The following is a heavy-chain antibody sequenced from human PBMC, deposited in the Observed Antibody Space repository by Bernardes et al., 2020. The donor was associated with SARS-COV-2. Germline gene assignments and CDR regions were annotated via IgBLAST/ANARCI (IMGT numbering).Heavy chain of an antibody. V-gene: IGHV1-24*01. CDR2: FDPEDGEA. CDR1: GYTFSRYG. J-gene: IGHJ3*02. Sequence: ASVKVSCKASGYTFSRYGITWVRQAPGQGLEWMGSFDPEDGEAVYAQKFLGRVTMTADTSTYTSYMELSSLRSDDTAVYYCTTSLSLTVVVYAFDIWGQGTTVIVSS. CDR3: TTSLSLTVVVYAFDI. D-gene: IGHD3-22*01.